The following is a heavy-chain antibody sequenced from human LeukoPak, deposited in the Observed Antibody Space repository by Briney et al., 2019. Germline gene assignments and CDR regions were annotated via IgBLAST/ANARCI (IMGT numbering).Heavy chain of an antibody. J-gene: IGHJ6*03. D-gene: IGHD1-26*01. CDR1: GFTFSRHG. CDR2: ISYDGSNT. CDR3: ARHPGDFTGIVNYYYMDV. Sequence: GGSLRLSCAASGFTFSRHGMHWVRQAPGKGLEWVTIISYDGSNTYYADSVKGRFTISRDNPKNTLFLQMNSLRVEDTAVYYCARHPGDFTGIVNYYYMDVWGKGTAVTISS. V-gene: IGHV3-30*03.